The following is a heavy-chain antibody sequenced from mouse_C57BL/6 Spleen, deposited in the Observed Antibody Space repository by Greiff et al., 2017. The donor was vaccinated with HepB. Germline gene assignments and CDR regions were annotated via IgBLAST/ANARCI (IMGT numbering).Heavy chain of an antibody. CDR2: IYPGDGDT. D-gene: IGHD4-1*01. J-gene: IGHJ2*01. CDR3: ARSNCDGDYFDY. V-gene: IGHV1-82*01. Sequence: VQLQQSGPELVKPGASVKISCKASGYAFSSSWMNWVKQRPGKGLEWIGRIYPGDGDTNYNGKFKGKATLTADKSSSTAYMQLSSLTSEDSAVYCWARSNCDGDYFDYWGQGTTLTVSS. CDR1: GYAFSSSW.